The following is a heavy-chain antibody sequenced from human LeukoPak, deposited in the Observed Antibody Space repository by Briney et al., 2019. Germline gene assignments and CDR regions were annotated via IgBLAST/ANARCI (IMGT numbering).Heavy chain of an antibody. CDR2: VYSRGRT. CDR1: GGSISSSSYY. Sequence: SSETLSLTCTVSGGSISSSSYYWGWIRQPPGKGLEWIGSVYSRGRTYYNPSLTSRVTVSVDTSKNQFYLKLSSVTAADTAVYYCARAGGYGLIDYWGQGTLVTVSS. CDR3: ARAGGYGLIDY. V-gene: IGHV4-39*07. D-gene: IGHD5-18*01. J-gene: IGHJ4*02.